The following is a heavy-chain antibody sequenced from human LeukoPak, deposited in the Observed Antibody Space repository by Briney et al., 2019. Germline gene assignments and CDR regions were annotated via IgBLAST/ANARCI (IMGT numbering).Heavy chain of an antibody. CDR2: ISGSGGST. D-gene: IGHD3-16*01. CDR1: GFTFSSYA. CDR3: AKDRLGGPYFFHY. V-gene: IGHV3-23*01. J-gene: IGHJ4*02. Sequence: GGSLRLSCAASGFTFSSYAMSWVRQAPGKGLEWVSAISGSGGSTYYADSVKGRFTISRDNSKNTLYLQINSLRAEDTAVYFCAKDRLGGPYFFHYWGQGTLVTVSS.